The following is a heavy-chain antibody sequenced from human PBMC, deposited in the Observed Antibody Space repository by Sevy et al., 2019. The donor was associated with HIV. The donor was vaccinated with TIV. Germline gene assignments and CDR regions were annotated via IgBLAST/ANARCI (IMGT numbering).Heavy chain of an antibody. CDR1: GFTFSSYS. CDR2: LSSSSSTI. CDR3: ARDRADILTGYYTGVFDY. V-gene: IGHV3-48*02. J-gene: IGHJ4*02. Sequence: GGSLRLTCAASGFTFSSYSMNWVRRAPGKGLEWVSYLSSSSSTIDYADSVKGRFTISRDNAKNSLYLQMNSLRDEDTAVYYCARDRADILTGYYTGVFDYWGQGTLVTVSS. D-gene: IGHD3-9*01.